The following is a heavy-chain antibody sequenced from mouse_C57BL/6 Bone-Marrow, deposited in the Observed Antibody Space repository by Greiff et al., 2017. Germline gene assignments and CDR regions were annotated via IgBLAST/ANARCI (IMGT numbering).Heavy chain of an antibody. Sequence: EAGGGLVQPKGSLKLSCAASGFSFNTYAMNWVRQAPGKGLEWVARIRSKSNNYATYYADSVKDRFTISRDDSESMLYLQMNNLKTEDTAMYYCVSITTVVADWYFDVWGTGTTVTVSS. D-gene: IGHD1-1*01. CDR3: VSITTVVADWYFDV. CDR1: GFSFNTYA. CDR2: IRSKSNNYAT. J-gene: IGHJ1*03. V-gene: IGHV10-1*01.